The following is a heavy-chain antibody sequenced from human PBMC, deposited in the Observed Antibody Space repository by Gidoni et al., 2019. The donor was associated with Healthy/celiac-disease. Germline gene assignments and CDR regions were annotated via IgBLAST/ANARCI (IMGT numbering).Heavy chain of an antibody. J-gene: IGHJ4*02. CDR3: ARARLRRLPFDY. CDR1: GGSFSVYY. CDR2: INHSGST. D-gene: IGHD4-17*01. Sequence: QVQLQQWGAGLLKPSETLSLTCAVYGGSFSVYYWSWIRQPPGKGLEWIGEINHSGSTNYNPSLKSRVTISVDTSKNQFSLKLSSVTAADTAVYYCARARLRRLPFDYWGQGTLVTVSS. V-gene: IGHV4-34*01.